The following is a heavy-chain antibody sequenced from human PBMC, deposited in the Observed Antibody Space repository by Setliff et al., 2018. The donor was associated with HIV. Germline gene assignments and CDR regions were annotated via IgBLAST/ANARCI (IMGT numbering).Heavy chain of an antibody. Sequence: GESLKISCNGSGYYFSSYWIGWVRQMPGKGLEWMGIIYSGDSSIKYSPSFQGQVTISIDKSITTAYLQWSGLKASDTAVYYCVRHPWGYSSSYAHYFDYWGQGTLVTVSS. CDR2: IYSGDSSI. CDR1: GYYFSSYW. D-gene: IGHD6-19*01. CDR3: VRHPWGYSSSYAHYFDY. J-gene: IGHJ4*02. V-gene: IGHV5-51*01.